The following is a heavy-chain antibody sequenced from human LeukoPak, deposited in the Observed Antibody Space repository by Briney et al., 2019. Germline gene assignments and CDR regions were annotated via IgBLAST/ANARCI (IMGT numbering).Heavy chain of an antibody. J-gene: IGHJ5*01. CDR3: ASRIHSSSWFDY. CDR2: ISSSSSYI. V-gene: IGHV3-21*06. D-gene: IGHD6-13*01. Sequence: GGSLRLSCAASGFTFSSYSMNWVRQAPGKGLEWVSSISSSSSYIYYADSVKGRFTVSRDNAKNSSYLQMNNLRAEDTAVYYCASRIHSSSWFDYWGQGTLVIVSS. CDR1: GFTFSSYS.